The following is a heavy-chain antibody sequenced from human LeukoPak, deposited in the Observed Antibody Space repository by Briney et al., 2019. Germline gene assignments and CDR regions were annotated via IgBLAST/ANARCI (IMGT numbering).Heavy chain of an antibody. J-gene: IGHJ4*02. V-gene: IGHV4-59*01. CDR3: ARGGYSYGYTSGYYFDY. CDR1: GGSISSYY. CDR2: IYYSGST. Sequence: SETLSLTCTVSGGSISSYYWSWIRQPPGKGLEWIGYIYYSGSTNYNPSLKSRVTISVDTSKNQFSLKLSSVTAADTAVYYCARGGYSYGYTSGYYFDYWGQGTLVTVSS. D-gene: IGHD5-18*01.